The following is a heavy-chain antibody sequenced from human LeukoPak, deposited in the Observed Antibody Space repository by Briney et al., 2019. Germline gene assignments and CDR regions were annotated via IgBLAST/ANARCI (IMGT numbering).Heavy chain of an antibody. Sequence: ASVKVSCKASGFTFTSYAMHWVRQAPGQRLDWMGWINAGSGNTRYPQKFQGRVTITRDTSASTAYMELSSLRSEDTAVYYCARGGTSTPPAVDYWGQGSLVTVSS. D-gene: IGHD1-1*01. J-gene: IGHJ4*02. CDR3: ARGGTSTPPAVDY. V-gene: IGHV1-3*01. CDR2: INAGSGNT. CDR1: GFTFTSYA.